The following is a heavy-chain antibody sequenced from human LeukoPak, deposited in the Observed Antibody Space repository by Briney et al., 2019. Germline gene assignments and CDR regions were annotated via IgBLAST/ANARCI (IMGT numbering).Heavy chain of an antibody. D-gene: IGHD3-22*01. CDR3: ARVSITEYYDSSGYYYSPDGTFDY. CDR1: GYTFTVYY. CDR2: INPNSGGT. Sequence: ASVKVSFKASGYTFTVYYMHWVRQAPGQGLGWMGWINPNSGGTNYAQKFQGRVTMTRDTSISTAYMELSRLRSDDTAVYYCARVSITEYYDSSGYYYSPDGTFDYWGQGTLVTVSS. V-gene: IGHV1-2*02. J-gene: IGHJ4*02.